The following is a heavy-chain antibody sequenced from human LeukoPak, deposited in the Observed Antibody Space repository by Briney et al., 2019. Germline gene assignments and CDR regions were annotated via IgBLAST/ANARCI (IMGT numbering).Heavy chain of an antibody. J-gene: IGHJ4*02. V-gene: IGHV4-38-2*02. CDR3: ARQSAFGYSYGTRAANKNHFDY. CDR1: GYSISSGYF. D-gene: IGHD5-18*01. CDR2: IYHSVTT. Sequence: SETLSLTCTVSGYSISSGYFWGWMRQPPGKGLEWIESIYHSVTTHYNPSLKSRITISLDTSKNQFSLKLSSVTAADTAVYYCARQSAFGYSYGTRAANKNHFDYWGQGTLVTVSS.